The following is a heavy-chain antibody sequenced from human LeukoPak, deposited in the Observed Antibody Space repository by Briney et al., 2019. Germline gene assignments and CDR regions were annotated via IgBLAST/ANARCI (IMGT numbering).Heavy chain of an antibody. CDR3: ARDSSITMIVVPDY. V-gene: IGHV3-33*01. CDR1: GFTFSSYG. CDR2: IWYDGSNK. J-gene: IGHJ4*02. D-gene: IGHD3-22*01. Sequence: GRSLRLSCAASGFTFSSYGMHWVRQAPGKGLEWVAVIWYDGSNKYYADSVKGRFTISRDNSKNTLYLQMNSLRAEDTAVYYCARDSSITMIVVPDYWGQRTLVTVSS.